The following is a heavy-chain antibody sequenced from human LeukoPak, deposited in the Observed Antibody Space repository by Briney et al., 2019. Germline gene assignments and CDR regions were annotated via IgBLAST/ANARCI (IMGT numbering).Heavy chain of an antibody. D-gene: IGHD2-21*01. Sequence: SVKVSCKASGGTFSSYAISWVRQAPGQGLEWMGGIIPIFGTANYAQKFQGRVTITADESTSTAYMELSSLRSEDTAVYYCARTHCGGDCYYFDYWGQGTLVTVSS. CDR2: IIPIFGTA. J-gene: IGHJ4*02. CDR1: GGTFSSYA. V-gene: IGHV1-69*13. CDR3: ARTHCGGDCYYFDY.